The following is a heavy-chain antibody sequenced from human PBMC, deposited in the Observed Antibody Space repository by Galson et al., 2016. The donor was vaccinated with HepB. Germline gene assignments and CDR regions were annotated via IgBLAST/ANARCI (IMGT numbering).Heavy chain of an antibody. CDR1: GGSISRYY. D-gene: IGHD4-17*01. CDR3: ARNYAEGLSSYYYMDV. J-gene: IGHJ6*03. CDR2: IYYTGNT. Sequence: SETLSLTCTVSGGSISRYYWSWVRQPPGKGLEWIGYIYYTGNTTYNPSLKSRVVISVDTSKNQFSLRLSSVTAADTAAYYCARNYAEGLSSYYYMDVWGKGTTVTVSS. V-gene: IGHV4-59*01.